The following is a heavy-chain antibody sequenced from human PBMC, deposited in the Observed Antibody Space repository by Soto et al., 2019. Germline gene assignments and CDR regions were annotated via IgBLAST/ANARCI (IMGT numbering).Heavy chain of an antibody. CDR3: ARDYYGSGSPPFGY. V-gene: IGHV4-59*01. D-gene: IGHD3-10*01. CDR2: IYYSGGT. J-gene: IGHJ4*02. CDR1: GGSISSYY. Sequence: QVQLQESGPGLVKPSETLSLTCTVSGGSISSYYWSWIRQPPGKGLEWMGYIYYSGGTNYNPSLNSQVTISVDTSKHPFSLKLSAVTAADTAVYYCARDYYGSGSPPFGYWCQGTLVTVSS.